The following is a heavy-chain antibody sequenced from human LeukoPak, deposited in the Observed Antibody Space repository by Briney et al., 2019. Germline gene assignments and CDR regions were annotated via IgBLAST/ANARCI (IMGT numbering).Heavy chain of an antibody. CDR2: ISSNGDNT. V-gene: IGHV3-64D*06. CDR1: GFPFNTYA. J-gene: IGHJ3*01. CDR3: TRDSALLGVAFDL. D-gene: IGHD2-15*01. Sequence: GRSLRLSCAASGFPFNTYAIHWVRQAPGKGLEYVAGISSNGDNTGFADSAKGRFTISRDNSKSTLFLQMNSLRAEDTAVYFCTRDSALLGVAFDLWGQGTVVTVSS.